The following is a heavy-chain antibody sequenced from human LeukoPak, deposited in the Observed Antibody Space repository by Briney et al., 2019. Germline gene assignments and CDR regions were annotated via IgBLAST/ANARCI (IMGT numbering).Heavy chain of an antibody. CDR3: ALLRLRFGQAPIDY. D-gene: IGHD5-12*01. Sequence: SETLSLACTVSGGSISSYYWSWIRQPPGKGLEWIGEINHSGSTNYNPSLKSRVTISVDTSKNQFSLKLSSVTAADTAVYYCALLRLRFGQAPIDYWGQGTLVTVSS. CDR1: GGSISSYY. CDR2: INHSGST. V-gene: IGHV4-34*01. J-gene: IGHJ4*02.